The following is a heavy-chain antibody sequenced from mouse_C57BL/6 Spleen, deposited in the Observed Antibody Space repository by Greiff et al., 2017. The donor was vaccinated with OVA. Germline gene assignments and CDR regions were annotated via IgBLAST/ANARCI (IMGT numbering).Heavy chain of an antibody. Sequence: VKLVESGPGLVAPSQSLSITCTVSGFSLTSYGVSWVRQPPGKGLEWLGVIWGDGSTNYHSALISRLCISKDNSKSPAFLKLNSLQTDDTATYYGAKPGATRTDAMNYWGQGTSVTVSS. J-gene: IGHJ4*01. D-gene: IGHD4-1*02. CDR2: IWGDGST. CDR1: GFSLTSYG. V-gene: IGHV2-3*01. CDR3: AKPGATRTDAMNY.